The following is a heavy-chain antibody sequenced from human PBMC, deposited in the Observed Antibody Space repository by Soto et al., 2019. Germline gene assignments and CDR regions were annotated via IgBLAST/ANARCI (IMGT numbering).Heavy chain of an antibody. V-gene: IGHV1-69*06. CDR3: ARGVYGSGNYYTGPSAFDI. J-gene: IGHJ3*02. Sequence: QVQLEQSGAEVKKPGSSVKVSCKASGGTLSDHGVAWLRQAPGQGLEWMGGTIPVFNTAKYAQKFQGRVTVTADKFKNIAYKKLSSLRSEDTAFYFCARGVYGSGNYYTGPSAFDIWGQGTMVIVSS. D-gene: IGHD3-10*01. CDR1: GGTLSDHG. CDR2: TIPVFNTA.